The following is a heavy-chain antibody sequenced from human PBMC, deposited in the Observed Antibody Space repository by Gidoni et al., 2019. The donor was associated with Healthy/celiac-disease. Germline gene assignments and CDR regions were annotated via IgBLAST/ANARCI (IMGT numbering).Heavy chain of an antibody. J-gene: IGHJ6*02. CDR3: ARADHDYVWGSYRPAYYYYGMDV. V-gene: IGHV3-11*01. CDR2: IMSSGSTI. Sequence: QVQLVESGGGLVKPGGSLRLSCAASGFTFSDYYMSWIRQAPGKGLEWVSYIMSSGSTIYYADSVKGRFTISRDNAKNSLYLQMNSLRAEDTAVYYCARADHDYVWGSYRPAYYYYGMDVWGQGTTVTVSS. D-gene: IGHD3-16*02. CDR1: GFTFSDYY.